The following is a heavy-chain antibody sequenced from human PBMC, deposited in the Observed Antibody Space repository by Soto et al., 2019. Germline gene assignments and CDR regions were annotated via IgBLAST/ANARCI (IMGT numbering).Heavy chain of an antibody. CDR3: AIQGDIVVVVAASYYYYGMDF. J-gene: IGHJ6*02. V-gene: IGHV1-2*04. CDR2: INPNSGGT. Sequence: ASVKVSCKASGYTFTGYYMHWVRQAPGQGLEWMGWINPNSGGTNYVQKCQGWVTMTRDKSTSTAYMELSRLRSDDTAVYYCAIQGDIVVVVAASYYYYGMDFWGQGTTVTVSS. D-gene: IGHD2-15*01. CDR1: GYTFTGYY.